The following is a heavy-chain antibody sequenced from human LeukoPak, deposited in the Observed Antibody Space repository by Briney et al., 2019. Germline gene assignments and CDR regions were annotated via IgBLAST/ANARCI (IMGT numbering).Heavy chain of an antibody. J-gene: IGHJ3*02. CDR2: IYTSGST. CDR3: ARDLSYYDSSGYDAFDI. Sequence: SETLSLTCTGSGGSISSYYWSWIRQPAGKGLERIGRIYTSGSTNYNPSLKSRVTMSVDTSKNQFSLKLSSVTAADTAVYYCARDLSYYDSSGYDAFDIWGQGTMVTVSS. D-gene: IGHD3-22*01. CDR1: GGSISSYY. V-gene: IGHV4-4*07.